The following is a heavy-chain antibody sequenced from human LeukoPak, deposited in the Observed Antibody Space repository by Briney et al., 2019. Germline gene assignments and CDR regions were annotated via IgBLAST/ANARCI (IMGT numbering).Heavy chain of an antibody. J-gene: IGHJ4*02. Sequence: ASVKVSCKTSGYTFTGYYMHWVRQAPGQGLEWMGWINPNSGGTNYAQKFQGRVTMTRDTSISTAYMELSRLRSDDTAVYYCARVSKTSGYSGYDALYYFDYWGQGTLVTVSS. V-gene: IGHV1-2*02. CDR3: ARVSKTSGYSGYDALYYFDY. CDR2: INPNSGGT. CDR1: GYTFTGYY. D-gene: IGHD5-12*01.